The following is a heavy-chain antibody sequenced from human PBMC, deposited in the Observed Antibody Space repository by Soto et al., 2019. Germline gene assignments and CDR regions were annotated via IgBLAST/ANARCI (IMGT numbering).Heavy chain of an antibody. J-gene: IGHJ3*02. V-gene: IGHV3-33*01. CDR1: GFTFSSYG. CDR3: ARDGLVLDAFDI. CDR2: IWYDGSNK. Sequence: GGFLRLSCAASGFTFSSYGMHWVRQAPGKGLEWVAVIWYDGSNKYYADSVKGRFTISRDNSKNTLYLQMNSLRAEDTAVSYCARDGLVLDAFDIWGQGTMVTVSS. D-gene: IGHD2-2*01.